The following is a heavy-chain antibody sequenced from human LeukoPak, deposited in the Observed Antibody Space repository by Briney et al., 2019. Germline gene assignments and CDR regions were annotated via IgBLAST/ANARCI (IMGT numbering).Heavy chain of an antibody. CDR1: GGSISSYY. V-gene: IGHV4-59*01. J-gene: IGHJ3*02. CDR2: IYYSGST. D-gene: IGHD3-9*01. Sequence: SETLSLTCTVSGGSISSYYWSWIRQPPGKGLEWIGYIYYSGSTNYNPSLKSRVTISVDTSKNQFSLKLSSVTAADTAVYYCARGSHYDILTGQEKNAFDIWGQGTMVTVSS. CDR3: ARGSHYDILTGQEKNAFDI.